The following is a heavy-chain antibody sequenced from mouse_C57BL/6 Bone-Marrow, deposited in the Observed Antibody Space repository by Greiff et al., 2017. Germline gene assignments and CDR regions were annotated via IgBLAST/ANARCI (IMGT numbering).Heavy chain of an antibody. CDR1: GFSLTSYG. J-gene: IGHJ4*01. CDR3: AKNDYYGSYYYAMDY. Sequence: VQLQQSGPGLVQPSQSLSITCTVSGFSLTSYGVHWVRQSPGKGLEWLGVIWRGGSTDYNAAFMSRLSITKDNSKSQVFFKMNSLQADDTAIYYCAKNDYYGSYYYAMDYWGQGTSVTVSS. D-gene: IGHD1-1*01. CDR2: IWRGGST. V-gene: IGHV2-5*01.